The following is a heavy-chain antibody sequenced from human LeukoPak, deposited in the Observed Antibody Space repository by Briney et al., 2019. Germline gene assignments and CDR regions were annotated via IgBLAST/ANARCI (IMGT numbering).Heavy chain of an antibody. CDR3: ARAIITMVRGVIFHYYFDY. Sequence: SETLSLTCTVSGGSVSSSSYYWGWIRQPPGKGLEWIGSIFYRGSTYYNPSLKSRVTISVDTSKNQFSLKLSSVTAADTAVYYCARAIITMVRGVIFHYYFDYWGQGTLVTVSS. J-gene: IGHJ4*02. V-gene: IGHV4-39*01. CDR2: IFYRGST. CDR1: GGSVSSSSYY. D-gene: IGHD3-10*01.